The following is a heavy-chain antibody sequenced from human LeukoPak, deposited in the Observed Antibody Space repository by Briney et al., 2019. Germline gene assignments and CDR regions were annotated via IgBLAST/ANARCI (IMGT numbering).Heavy chain of an antibody. CDR3: ARQDYYGSGSYPYFDY. J-gene: IGHJ4*02. CDR1: GGSISSYY. CDR2: IYYSGST. V-gene: IGHV4-59*08. Sequence: SETLSLTCTVSGGSISSYYWSWIRQPPGKGLEWIGYIYYSGSTNYNSSLKSRVTISVDTSKNQFSLKLSSVTAADTAVYYCARQDYYGSGSYPYFDYWGQGTLVTVSS. D-gene: IGHD3-10*01.